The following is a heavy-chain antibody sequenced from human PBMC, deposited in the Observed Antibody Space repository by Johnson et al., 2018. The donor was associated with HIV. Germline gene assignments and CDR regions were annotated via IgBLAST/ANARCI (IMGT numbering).Heavy chain of an antibody. CDR3: ARDRDSSSWYLAFDI. V-gene: IGHV3-20*04. CDR1: GFTFDDHD. CDR2: INWNGGRT. D-gene: IGHD6-13*01. Sequence: EVQLVESGGGVVRPGGSLRLSCAASGFTFDDHDMNWVRQVPGKGLEWVSGINWNGGRTGYADSVKGRFTISRDNAKNSQYLQMNSLRAEDTAFYYCARDRDSSSWYLAFDIWGQGTMVTVSS. J-gene: IGHJ3*02.